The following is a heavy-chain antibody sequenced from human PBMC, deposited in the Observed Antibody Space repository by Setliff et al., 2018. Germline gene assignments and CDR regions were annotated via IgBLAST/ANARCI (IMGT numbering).Heavy chain of an antibody. CDR1: GFTLSRYS. J-gene: IGHJ6*03. V-gene: IGHV3-48*01. Sequence: PGGSLRLSCAASGFTLSRYSMNWVRQAPGKGLEWVSYISSRSSTIYYADSVKGRFTISRDNAKNSLYLQMNSLRAEDTAVYYCARDPNSGSYWNYYYYMDVWGKGTTVTVSS. D-gene: IGHD1-26*01. CDR2: ISSRSSTI. CDR3: ARDPNSGSYWNYYYYMDV.